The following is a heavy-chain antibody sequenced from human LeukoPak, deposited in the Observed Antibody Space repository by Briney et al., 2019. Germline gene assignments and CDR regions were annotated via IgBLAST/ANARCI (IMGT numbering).Heavy chain of an antibody. D-gene: IGHD3-10*01. CDR2: ITYDGYKE. V-gene: IGHV3-30-3*01. J-gene: IGHJ4*02. CDR1: GFTLNSYA. CDR3: Y. Sequence: PGGSLRLSCAASGFTLNSYAMHWVRQAPGMGLEWVAVITYDGYKEFYADSVKGRFTISRDTFENTVYLQMNNLRIEDTATYGDYWGQGTVVTVSS.